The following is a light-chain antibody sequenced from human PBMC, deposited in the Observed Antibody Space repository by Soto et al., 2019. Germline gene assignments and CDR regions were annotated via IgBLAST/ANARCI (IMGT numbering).Light chain of an antibody. V-gene: IGLV2-14*01. Sequence: QSVLTQPASVSGSPGQSITISCTGTSSDVGGYNLVSWYQQYPDKAPKLMIFDVNTRPSGVSNRFSGSKSGNTASLTISGLQGEDEADYYCSSYKSSSTLPYVFGTGTKLTVL. CDR2: DVN. CDR3: SSYKSSSTLPYV. J-gene: IGLJ1*01. CDR1: SSDVGGYNL.